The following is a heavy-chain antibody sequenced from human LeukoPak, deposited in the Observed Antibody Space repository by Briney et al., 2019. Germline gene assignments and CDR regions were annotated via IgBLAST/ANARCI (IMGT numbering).Heavy chain of an antibody. CDR1: GGSFSGYY. J-gene: IGHJ5*02. CDR2: INHSGST. CDR3: ARGFQLQTQKVDP. V-gene: IGHV4-34*01. Sequence: SETLSLTCAVYGGSFSGYYWSWIRQPPGKGLEWIGEINHSGSTNYNPSLKSRVTISVDTSKNQFSLKLSSVTAADTAVYYCARGFQLQTQKVDPWGQGTLVTVSS. D-gene: IGHD2-2*01.